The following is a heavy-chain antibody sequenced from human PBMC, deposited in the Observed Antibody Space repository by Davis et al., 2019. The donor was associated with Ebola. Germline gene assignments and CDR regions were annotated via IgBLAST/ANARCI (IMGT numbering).Heavy chain of an antibody. Sequence: SVKVSCKASGGTFSSYAISWVRQAPGQGLEWMGGIIPIFGTANYAQKFQGRVTITADKSTSTAYMELSSLRSEDTAVYYCARPLVVVPAAISYYYGMDVWGQGTTVTVSS. CDR2: IIPIFGTA. J-gene: IGHJ6*02. V-gene: IGHV1-69*06. D-gene: IGHD2-2*01. CDR1: GGTFSSYA. CDR3: ARPLVVVPAAISYYYGMDV.